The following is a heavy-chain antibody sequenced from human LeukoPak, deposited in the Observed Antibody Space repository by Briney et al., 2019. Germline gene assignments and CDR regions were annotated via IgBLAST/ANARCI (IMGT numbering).Heavy chain of an antibody. CDR1: GYTFTKYW. CDR2: IHPGDSHT. CDR3: ARQRGEQGYFDY. D-gene: IGHD3-10*01. Sequence: GESLKISCEGSGYTFTKYWIGWVRQMPGKGLEWMGIIHPGDSHTWYSPSFQGQVTISADKSISMAYLQWSSLKASDTAMYFCARQRGEQGYFDYWGQGTLVTVSS. V-gene: IGHV5-51*01. J-gene: IGHJ4*02.